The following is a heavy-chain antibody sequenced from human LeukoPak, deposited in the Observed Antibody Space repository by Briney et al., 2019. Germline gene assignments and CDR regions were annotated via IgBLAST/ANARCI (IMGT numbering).Heavy chain of an antibody. CDR3: ARGLKYSTGWYYFDY. CDR2: IYSGGST. V-gene: IGHV3-53*01. CDR1: GFSVSSNY. J-gene: IGHJ4*02. Sequence: GGSLRLSCAASGFSVSSNYMNWVRQAPGKGLEWVSVIYSGGSTCYADSVKGRFTISRDNSKNTLSLLMNTLRAEDTAVYYCARGLKYSTGWYYFDYWGQGTLVTVSS. D-gene: IGHD6-19*01.